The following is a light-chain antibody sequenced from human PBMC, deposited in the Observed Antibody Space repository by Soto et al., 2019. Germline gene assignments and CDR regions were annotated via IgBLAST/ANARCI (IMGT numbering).Light chain of an antibody. CDR2: VAS. V-gene: IGKV3-15*01. J-gene: IGKJ4*01. Sequence: IVMTQSPVTLSVSPGDRATLSCRASQSVNSNLSWYQQKPGQTPKLLIYVASTRATGIPARFSGSGSGTEFTITISSLQSEDFAVYYCQQYNVWPLTFGGGTKVEFK. CDR3: QQYNVWPLT. CDR1: QSVNSN.